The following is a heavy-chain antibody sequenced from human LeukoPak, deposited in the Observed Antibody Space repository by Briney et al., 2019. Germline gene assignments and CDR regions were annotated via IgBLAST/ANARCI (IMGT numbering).Heavy chain of an antibody. D-gene: IGHD3-10*01. CDR1: GFTFSSYA. V-gene: IGHV3-23*01. J-gene: IGHJ4*02. CDR3: AKGRRGVITYFDY. Sequence: GGSLRLSCAASGFTFSSYAMSWVRRAPGKGLEWVSAISGSGGNTYYADSVKGRFTISRDNSKNTLYLQMNSLRAEDTAVYYCAKGRRGVITYFDYWGQGTLVTVSS. CDR2: ISGSGGNT.